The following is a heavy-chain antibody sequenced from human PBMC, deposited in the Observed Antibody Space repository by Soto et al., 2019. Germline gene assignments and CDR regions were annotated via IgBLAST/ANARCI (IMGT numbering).Heavy chain of an antibody. D-gene: IGHD3-16*01. V-gene: IGHV3-33*01. CDR2: LWSYWSTGTNE. CDR1: GFTFSSYG. CDR3: ARVGGSYYFDH. J-gene: IGHJ4*02. Sequence: QVQLVESGGGVVQTGRSLRLSCAASGFTFSSYGMHWVRQAPGKGLEWVAVLWSYWSTGTNEYYADSVKGRFTISRDNSKNMLYLQMSSLRGEDTAVYYCARVGGSYYFDHWGQGTLVTVSS.